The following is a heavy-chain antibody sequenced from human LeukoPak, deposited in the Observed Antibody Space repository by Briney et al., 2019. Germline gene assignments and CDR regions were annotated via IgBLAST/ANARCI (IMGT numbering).Heavy chain of an antibody. Sequence: GRSLRLSCVASGFTFRSYGMHWVRQAPGKGLEWVAVISFDGSNKYYVDSVKGRFTISRDNSKNTFYLQTNSLRAEDTAVYYCAKEDSAWRHFDYWGQGTLVTVSS. V-gene: IGHV3-30*18. CDR1: GFTFRSYG. CDR3: AKEDSAWRHFDY. J-gene: IGHJ4*02. D-gene: IGHD6-19*01. CDR2: ISFDGSNK.